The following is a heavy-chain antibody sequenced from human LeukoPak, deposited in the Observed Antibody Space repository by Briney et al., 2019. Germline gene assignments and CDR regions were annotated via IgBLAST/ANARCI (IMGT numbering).Heavy chain of an antibody. CDR2: INHSGNT. CDR1: GYSISSGYY. D-gene: IGHD5-18*01. Sequence: PSETLSLTCAVSGYSISSGYYWGWIRQPPGRGLEWIGSINHSGNTYCNPSLKSRVAISIDTSKNDFSLKVTSVTAADTAVYICARQDTAMVKGWFDPWGQGTLVTVSS. J-gene: IGHJ5*02. V-gene: IGHV4-38-2*01. CDR3: ARQDTAMVKGWFDP.